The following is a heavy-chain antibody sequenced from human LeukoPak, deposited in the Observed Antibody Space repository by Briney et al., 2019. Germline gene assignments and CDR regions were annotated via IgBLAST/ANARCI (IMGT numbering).Heavy chain of an antibody. V-gene: IGHV4-31*03. J-gene: IGHJ6*02. CDR2: IYYSGST. CDR3: ARFHWGDGMDV. Sequence: SQTLSLTFTVSGGSISSGGYYWSWIRQHPGKGLEWIGYIYYSGSTYYNPSLKSRVTISVDTSKNQFSLKLSSVTAADTAVYYCARFHWGDGMDVWGQGTTVTVSS. D-gene: IGHD7-27*01. CDR1: GGSISSGGYY.